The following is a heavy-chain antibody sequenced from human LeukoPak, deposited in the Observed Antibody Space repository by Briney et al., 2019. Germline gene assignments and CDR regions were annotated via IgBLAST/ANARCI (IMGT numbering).Heavy chain of an antibody. CDR3: VKPPRSSSGPNCLDY. V-gene: IGHV3-23*01. Sequence: GGSLTLSCAASGFTFSSYAMSWARQPPGKGLEWVSAISGSGGSTYSADSVKGRFTISRDNCKNTLYLQMNSLRAEDTAVYYCVKPPRSSSGPNCLDYWGQGTLVTVSS. J-gene: IGHJ4*02. D-gene: IGHD6-13*01. CDR1: GFTFSSYA. CDR2: ISGSGGST.